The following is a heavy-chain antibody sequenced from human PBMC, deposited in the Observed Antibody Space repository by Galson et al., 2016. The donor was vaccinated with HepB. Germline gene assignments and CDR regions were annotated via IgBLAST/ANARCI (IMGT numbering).Heavy chain of an antibody. CDR1: GFTFSSYE. J-gene: IGHJ2*01. V-gene: IGHV3-21*01. D-gene: IGHD6-19*01. Sequence: SLRLSCAASGFTFSSYEMNWVRQAPGKGLEWVSSISSSSSYIYYADSVKGRFTISRDNAKNSLYLQMNSLRAEDTAVYYCAGLFSEAVAGYWYFDLWGRGTLVTVSS. CDR3: AGLFSEAVAGYWYFDL. CDR2: ISSSSSYI.